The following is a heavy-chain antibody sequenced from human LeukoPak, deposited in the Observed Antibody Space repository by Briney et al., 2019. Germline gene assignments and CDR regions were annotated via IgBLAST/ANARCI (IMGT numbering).Heavy chain of an antibody. J-gene: IGHJ3*02. CDR3: ASLPTHPYGPYDAFDI. CDR1: GFTFSSYA. Sequence: GGSLRLSCAASGFTFSSYAMSWVRQAPGKGLEWVSAISGSGGSTYYADSVKGRFTISRDNSKNTLYLQMNSLRAEDTAVYYCASLPTHPYGPYDAFDIWGQGTMVTVSS. CDR2: ISGSGGST. D-gene: IGHD4-17*01. V-gene: IGHV3-23*01.